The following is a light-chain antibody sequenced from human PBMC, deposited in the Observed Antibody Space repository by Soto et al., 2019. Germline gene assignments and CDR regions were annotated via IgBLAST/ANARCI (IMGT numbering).Light chain of an antibody. Sequence: DIQMTQSPSSLSASVGDRVTITCRSSQSISNSLNWYQQKPGRAPKLLIYAASSLQSGVPSRFSGSGSGTDFTLTIRSLQPEDFATYYCQQSYSSPTWTFGQGTTGDIK. CDR2: AAS. CDR1: QSISNS. V-gene: IGKV1-39*01. J-gene: IGKJ1*01. CDR3: QQSYSSPTWT.